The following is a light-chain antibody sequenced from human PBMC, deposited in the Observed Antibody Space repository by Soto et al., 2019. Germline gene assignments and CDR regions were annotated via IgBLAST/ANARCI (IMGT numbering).Light chain of an antibody. Sequence: QSALTQPRSVSGSPGQSVTISCTGTSSDVGEYDYVSWYQQHPGKAPKVVIYDVSKRPSGVPDRFSGSKSGNTASLTISGLQAEDEADYYCCSYGGSYTYVFGTRTKLTVL. CDR3: CSYGGSYTYV. J-gene: IGLJ1*01. CDR1: SSDVGEYDY. V-gene: IGLV2-11*02. CDR2: DVS.